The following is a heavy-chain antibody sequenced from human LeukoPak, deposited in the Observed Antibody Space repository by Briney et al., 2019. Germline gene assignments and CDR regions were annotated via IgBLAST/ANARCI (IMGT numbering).Heavy chain of an antibody. V-gene: IGHV3-23*01. Sequence: QTGGSLRLSCAASGFTFSSYAMSWVRQAPGKGLEWVSAISGSGGSTYYADSVKGRFTISRDNSKNTLYLQMNSLRAEDTAVYYCAKVGVVVITTDVDFDYWGQGTLVTVSS. CDR3: AKVGVVVITTDVDFDY. J-gene: IGHJ4*02. D-gene: IGHD3-22*01. CDR2: ISGSGGST. CDR1: GFTFSSYA.